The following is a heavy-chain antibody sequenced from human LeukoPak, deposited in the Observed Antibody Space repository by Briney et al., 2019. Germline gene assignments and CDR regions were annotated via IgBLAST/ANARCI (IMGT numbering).Heavy chain of an antibody. J-gene: IGHJ4*02. CDR1: GFTFSSYG. Sequence: VGSLRLSCAASGFTFSSYGMHWVRQAPGKGLEWVGDIWYDGNSKYYADSVKGRFNISRDNSKNTLYLQMISVRADDTAVYYCAKDSGGRTVTSTDYFDYWGQGTLVTVSS. D-gene: IGHD4-17*01. CDR2: IWYDGNSK. CDR3: AKDSGGRTVTSTDYFDY. V-gene: IGHV3-33*06.